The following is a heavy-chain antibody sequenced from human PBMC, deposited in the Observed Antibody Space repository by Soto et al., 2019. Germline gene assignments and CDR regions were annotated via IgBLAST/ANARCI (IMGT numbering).Heavy chain of an antibody. J-gene: IGHJ4*02. Sequence: GSLRLSCAASGFIFSNYGIHWVRQAPGKGLEWVAIISYDGSKKYYADSVKGRFTISRDDSKNMVYLQMNSLRGEDTAIYYCVRDGDEFDFWGQGSPVTVSS. CDR1: GFIFSNYG. CDR2: ISYDGSKK. V-gene: IGHV3-33*05. CDR3: VRDGDEFDF.